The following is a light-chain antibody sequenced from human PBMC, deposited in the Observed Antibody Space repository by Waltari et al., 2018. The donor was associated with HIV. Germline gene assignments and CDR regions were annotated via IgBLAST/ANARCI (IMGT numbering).Light chain of an antibody. Sequence: QSVLTQPPSVSAAPGQKVTISCSGSTSNIGNNYVSWDQRLPGTAPKLLIYDSSERPSGIPDRFSGSKSGTSATLGITGLQTGDEADYYCGTWDSSLSAVVFGTGTKVTVL. CDR3: GTWDSSLSAVV. CDR1: TSNIGNNY. V-gene: IGLV1-51*01. J-gene: IGLJ1*01. CDR2: DSS.